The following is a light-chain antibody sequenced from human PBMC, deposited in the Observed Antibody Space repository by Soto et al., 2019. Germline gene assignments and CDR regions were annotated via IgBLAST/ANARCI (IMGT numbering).Light chain of an antibody. V-gene: IGKV3-20*01. CDR1: QSVRSNH. CDR3: QQYGSSPRT. J-gene: IGKJ2*01. CDR2: DAS. Sequence: EIVLTQSPGTLSLSPGERATLSCRASQSVRSNHLAWYQQKPGQAPRLLIYDASSRATGIPDRFSGSESGTDFTLTISILEPEDLAVYYCQQYGSSPRTFGRGTKVEI.